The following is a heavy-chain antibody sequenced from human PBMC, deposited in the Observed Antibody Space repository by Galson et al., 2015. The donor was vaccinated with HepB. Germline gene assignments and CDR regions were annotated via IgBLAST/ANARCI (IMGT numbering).Heavy chain of an antibody. J-gene: IGHJ4*02. Sequence: GKGLEWVSYISSSSSYTNYADSVKGRFTISRDNAKNSLYLQMNSLRAEDTAVYYCARGREGSTIFGMLYYFDYWAREPWSPSPQ. D-gene: IGHD3-3*01. CDR2: ISSSSSYT. V-gene: IGHV3-11*06. CDR3: ARGREGSTIFGMLYYFDY.